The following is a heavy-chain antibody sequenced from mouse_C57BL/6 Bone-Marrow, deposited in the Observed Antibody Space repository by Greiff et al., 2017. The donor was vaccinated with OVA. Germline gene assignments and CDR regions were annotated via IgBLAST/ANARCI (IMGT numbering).Heavy chain of an antibody. CDR1: GYTFTSYG. V-gene: IGHV1-81*01. D-gene: IGHD1-2*01. CDR3: ARRRPWLAY. Sequence: VQLQQSGAELARPGASVKLSCKASGYTFTSYGISWVKQRTGQGLEWIGEIYPRSGNTYYNEKFKGKATLTADKSSSTAYMELRSLTSEDSAVYFCARRRPWLAYWGQGTLVTVSA. CDR2: IYPRSGNT. J-gene: IGHJ3*01.